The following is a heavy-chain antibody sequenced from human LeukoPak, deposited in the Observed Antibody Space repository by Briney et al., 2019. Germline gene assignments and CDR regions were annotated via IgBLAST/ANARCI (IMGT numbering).Heavy chain of an antibody. CDR2: IYYSGST. D-gene: IGHD3-10*01. CDR3: ARLLWFGEGFFLSY. CDR1: GGSISSSNYY. Sequence: SSETLSFTCTVSGGSISSSNYYWGWIRQPPGKGLEWIGSIYYSGSTYYNPSLKSRVTISVDTSKNQFSLKLSSVTAADTGVYFCARLLWFGEGFFLSYWGQGTLVAVSS. V-gene: IGHV4-39*07. J-gene: IGHJ4*02.